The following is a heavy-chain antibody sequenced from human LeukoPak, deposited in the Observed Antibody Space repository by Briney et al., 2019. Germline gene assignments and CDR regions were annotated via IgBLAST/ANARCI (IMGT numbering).Heavy chain of an antibody. CDR3: AKDREEYSGYATFDY. Sequence: GGSLRLSCAASGFTFSSYAMSWVRQAPGKGLGWVSAISGSGGSTYYADSVKGRFTISRDNSKNTLYLQMNSLRAEDTAVYYCAKDREEYSGYATFDYWGQGTLVTVSS. D-gene: IGHD5-12*01. J-gene: IGHJ4*02. CDR2: ISGSGGST. V-gene: IGHV3-23*01. CDR1: GFTFSSYA.